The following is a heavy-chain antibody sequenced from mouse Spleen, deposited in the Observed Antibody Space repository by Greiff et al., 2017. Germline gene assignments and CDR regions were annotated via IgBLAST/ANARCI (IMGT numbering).Heavy chain of an antibody. V-gene: IGHV5-16*01. CDR3: AREDGNYGYAMDY. Sequence: EVMLVESEGGLVQPGSSMKLSCTASGFTFSDYYMAWVRQVPEKGLEWVANINYDGSSTYYLDSLKSRFIISRDNAKNILYLQMSSLKSEDTATYYCAREDGNYGYAMDYWGQGTSVTVSS. D-gene: IGHD2-1*01. CDR1: GFTFSDYY. J-gene: IGHJ4*01. CDR2: INYDGSST.